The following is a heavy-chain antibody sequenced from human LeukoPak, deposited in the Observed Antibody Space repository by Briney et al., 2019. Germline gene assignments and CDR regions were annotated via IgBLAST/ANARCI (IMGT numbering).Heavy chain of an antibody. J-gene: IGHJ4*02. CDR2: ISSSSSYI. D-gene: IGHD3-10*01. Sequence: GGSLRLSCAASGFTFSSYSMNWVRQAPGKGLEWVSSISSSSSYIYYADSVKGRFTISRDNSKNTLYLQMNSLRAEDTAVYYCAKDLRPMVRGVRPPLFDYWGQGTLVTVSS. CDR1: GFTFSSYS. CDR3: AKDLRPMVRGVRPPLFDY. V-gene: IGHV3-21*04.